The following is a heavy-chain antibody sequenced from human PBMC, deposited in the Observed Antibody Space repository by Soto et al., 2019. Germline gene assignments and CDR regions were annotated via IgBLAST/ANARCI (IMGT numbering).Heavy chain of an antibody. Sequence: LSLTCTVSGRSMSGYYWSWIRQPAGERLEWIGRIYTSGTTDFNPSLKGRVTMSVDTSKDQFSLKLTSVTAADTALYYCAREDYYDTGYYVVWGQGTQVTVSS. V-gene: IGHV4-4*07. CDR3: AREDYYDTGYYVV. D-gene: IGHD3-9*01. CDR1: GRSMSGYY. J-gene: IGHJ4*02. CDR2: IYTSGTT.